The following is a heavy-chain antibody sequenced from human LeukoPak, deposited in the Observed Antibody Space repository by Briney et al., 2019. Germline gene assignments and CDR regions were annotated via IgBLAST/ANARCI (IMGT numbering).Heavy chain of an antibody. J-gene: IGHJ4*02. CDR3: TKVQANIDY. Sequence: GGSLRLSCAASGFTFSSYAMSWVRQAPGKGLEWVSVISGGDGRTYYADSVKGRFTISRDNSKNTLYLQMNSLRAEDTAVYYCTKVQANIDYWGQGTLVTVSS. V-gene: IGHV3-23*01. CDR2: ISGGDGRT. CDR1: GFTFSSYA.